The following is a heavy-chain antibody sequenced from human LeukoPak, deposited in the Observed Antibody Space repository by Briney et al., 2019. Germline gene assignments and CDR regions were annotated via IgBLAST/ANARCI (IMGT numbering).Heavy chain of an antibody. CDR3: VKVTDSGCRYCYGHFDY. J-gene: IGHJ4*02. CDR2: FTGGDSAT. CDR1: GFTFSNYA. V-gene: IGHV3-23*01. D-gene: IGHD2-21*01. Sequence: GRSLRLSWAASGFTFSNYAVNWVRQAPGKGLEWISTFTGGDSATYYAESVRGRFTISRDNSKNTVYLEMNSLKAEDTALYYCVKVTDSGCRYCYGHFDYWGQGTLVTVSS.